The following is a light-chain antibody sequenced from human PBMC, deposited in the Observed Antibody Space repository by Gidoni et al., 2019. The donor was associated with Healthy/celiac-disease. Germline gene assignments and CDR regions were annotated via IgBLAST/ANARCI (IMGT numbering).Light chain of an antibody. J-gene: IGKJ2*01. CDR3: QQYGSSPRYT. V-gene: IGKV3-20*01. Sequence: EIVLTHSPGTLSLSPGERATLSCRARQSVSSSNLARYQQQPAQAPSILIYGASNRATGIPDRFIGSGAGTDFTLTIIRLEPEDFAVYYCQQYGSSPRYTFGQGTKLEIK. CDR1: QSVSSSN. CDR2: GAS.